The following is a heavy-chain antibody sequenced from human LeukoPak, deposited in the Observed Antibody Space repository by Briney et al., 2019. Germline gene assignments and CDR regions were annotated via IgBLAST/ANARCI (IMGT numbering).Heavy chain of an antibody. J-gene: IGHJ4*02. CDR1: GGSISSGGYY. D-gene: IGHD3-22*01. CDR2: IYHSGST. CDR3: ARDGADHDYYDSSGLDY. V-gene: IGHV4-30-2*01. Sequence: SQTLSLTCTVSGGSISSGGYYWSWIRQPPGKGLEWIGYIYHSGSTYYNPSLKSRVTISVDRSKNQFSLKLSSVTAADTAVYYCARDGADHDYYDSSGLDYWGQGTLVTVSS.